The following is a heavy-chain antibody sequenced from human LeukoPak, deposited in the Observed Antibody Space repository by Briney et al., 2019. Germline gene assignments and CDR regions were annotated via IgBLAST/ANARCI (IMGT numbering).Heavy chain of an antibody. CDR1: GFSLSRNW. CDR3: AKNYGSGYRYFDY. D-gene: IGHD3-10*01. J-gene: IGHJ4*02. CDR2: ISGSGGST. V-gene: IGHV3-23*01. Sequence: GGSLRLSCAPSGFSLSRNWMHWVRQAPGKGLEWVSSISGSGGSTYYADSVKGRFTISRDNSKNTLYLQMNSLTADDTAVYYCAKNYGSGYRYFDYWGQGTLVTVSS.